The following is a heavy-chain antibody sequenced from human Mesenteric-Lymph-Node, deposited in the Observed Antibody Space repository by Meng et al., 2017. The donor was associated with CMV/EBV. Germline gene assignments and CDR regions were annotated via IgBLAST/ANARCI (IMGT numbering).Heavy chain of an antibody. Sequence: GESLKISCAASGFTFSSYGMHWVRQAPGKGLEWVAFIRYDGSNKYYADSVKGRFTISRDNAKNSLYLQMNSLRAEDTAVYYCAKPSNVDTAMVTNWGQGTLVTVSS. V-gene: IGHV3-30*02. D-gene: IGHD5-18*01. CDR1: GFTFSSYG. J-gene: IGHJ4*02. CDR2: IRYDGSNK. CDR3: AKPSNVDTAMVTN.